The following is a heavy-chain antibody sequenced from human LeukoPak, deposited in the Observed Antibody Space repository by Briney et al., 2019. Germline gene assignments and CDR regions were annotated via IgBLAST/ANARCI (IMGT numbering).Heavy chain of an antibody. J-gene: IGHJ3*02. V-gene: IGHV1-2*06. CDR3: ASHLYYDFWSGYSNAFDI. CDR1: GYTFTGYY. Sequence: ASVKVSCKASGYTFTGYYMHWVRQAPGQGLEWMGRINPNSGGTNYAQKFRGRVTMTRDTSISTAYMELSRLRSDDTAVYYCASHLYYDFWSGYSNAFDIWGQGTMVTVSS. CDR2: INPNSGGT. D-gene: IGHD3-3*01.